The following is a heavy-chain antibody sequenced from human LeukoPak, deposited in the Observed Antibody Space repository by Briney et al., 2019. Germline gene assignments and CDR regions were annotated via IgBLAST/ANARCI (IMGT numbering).Heavy chain of an antibody. D-gene: IGHD1-26*01. CDR2: IDKDGSRT. CDR3: ATWAFYHSLDV. CDR1: GFILGAVA. Sequence: AGGSLRLSCAAAGFILGAVAMHWVRQAPGKGLAWVSLIDKDGSRTYYADSVKGRFTISRDNSKNSLYLQMNSLRTEDTALYYCATWAFYHSLDVWGQGTTVTVSS. J-gene: IGHJ6*02. V-gene: IGHV3-43*02.